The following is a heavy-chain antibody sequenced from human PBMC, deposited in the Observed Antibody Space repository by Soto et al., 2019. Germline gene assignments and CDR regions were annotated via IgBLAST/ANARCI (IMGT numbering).Heavy chain of an antibody. V-gene: IGHV3-74*01. CDR1: GFTFSDYY. CDR3: AADRYSSGW. CDR2: INSDGSST. D-gene: IGHD6-19*01. J-gene: IGHJ4*02. Sequence: GGSLRLSCVGSGFTFSDYYINWVRQAPGKGLVWVSRINSDGSSTSYADSVKGRFTISRDNAKNTLYLQMNSLRAEDTAVYYCAADRYSSGWWGQGTLVTVSS.